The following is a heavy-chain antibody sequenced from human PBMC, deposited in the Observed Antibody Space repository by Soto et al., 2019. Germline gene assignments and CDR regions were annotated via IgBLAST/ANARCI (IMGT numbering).Heavy chain of an antibody. CDR1: GFTFDSYA. V-gene: IGHV3-21*01. J-gene: IGHJ4*02. CDR3: ARDSHSGFDLKY. Sequence: PGGSLRLSCAASGFTFDSYAMTWVRQAPGMGLEWVASITSSSSYIYYADSLKGRFTISRDNAKNSLFLQMNSLRADDTAVYYCARDSHSGFDLKYWGQGTLVTVSS. D-gene: IGHD5-12*01. CDR2: ITSSSSYI.